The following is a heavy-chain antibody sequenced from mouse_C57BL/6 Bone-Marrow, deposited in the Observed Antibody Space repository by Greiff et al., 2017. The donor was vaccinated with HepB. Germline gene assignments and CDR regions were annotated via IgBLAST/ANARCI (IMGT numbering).Heavy chain of an antibody. Sequence: DVHLVESGGGLVKPGGSLKLSCAASGFTFSSYAMSWVRQTPEKRLEWVATISDGGSYTYYPDNVKGRFTISRDNAKNNLYLQMSHLKSEDTAMYYCARDWVYYGSSDYFDYWGQGTTLTVSS. CDR1: GFTFSSYA. CDR2: ISDGGSYT. V-gene: IGHV5-4*01. CDR3: ARDWVYYGSSDYFDY. J-gene: IGHJ2*01. D-gene: IGHD1-1*01.